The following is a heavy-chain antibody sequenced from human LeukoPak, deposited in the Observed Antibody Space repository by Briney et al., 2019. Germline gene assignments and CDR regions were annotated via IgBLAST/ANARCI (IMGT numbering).Heavy chain of an antibody. CDR3: ARGDYYDGGGRNWFDP. CDR1: GGSMSDYY. V-gene: IGHV4-4*07. Sequence: PSETLSLTCTVSGGSMSDYYWSFIRHPAGKGLECIGRIHTSWTTYFNPSLKSRVTLSVDTSKNQFSLRLTSMTAADTAVYFCARGDYYDGGGRNWFDPWGQGTLVTVSS. D-gene: IGHD3-16*01. CDR2: IHTSWTT. J-gene: IGHJ5*02.